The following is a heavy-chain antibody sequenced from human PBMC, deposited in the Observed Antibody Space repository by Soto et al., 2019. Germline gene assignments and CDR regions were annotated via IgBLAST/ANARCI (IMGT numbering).Heavy chain of an antibody. Sequence: QVQLQESGPGLVKPSQTLSLTCTVSGGSISSGGYYWSWIRQHPGKGLEWIGYIYYSGSTYYNPSLKSRVTISVDTSKNQFSLKLSSVTAADTGVYYCARGKKTWANPGGMDVWGQGTTVTVSS. CDR1: GGSISSGGYY. D-gene: IGHD1-26*01. V-gene: IGHV4-31*03. CDR2: IYYSGST. J-gene: IGHJ6*02. CDR3: ARGKKTWANPGGMDV.